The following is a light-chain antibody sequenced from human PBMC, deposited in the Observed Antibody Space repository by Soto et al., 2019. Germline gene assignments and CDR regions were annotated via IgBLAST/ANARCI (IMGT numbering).Light chain of an antibody. Sequence: DIQMTQSPSTLSGSVGDRLTITCRASQGISSYLAWYQQKPGKXXKXXMYVVSTLQGGVPSRFSGSGSGTEFTLTVSSLQPEDFATYYCQHYNSYSEAFGQGTKVDIK. CDR1: QGISSY. V-gene: IGKV1-9*01. CDR3: QHYNSYSEA. J-gene: IGKJ1*01. CDR2: VVS.